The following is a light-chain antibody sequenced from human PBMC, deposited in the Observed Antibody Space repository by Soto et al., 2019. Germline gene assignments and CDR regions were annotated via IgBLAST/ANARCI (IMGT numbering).Light chain of an antibody. CDR3: QQSYRTPRT. CDR2: AAS. Sequence: DIQMTQSPSSLSAYVGDRVTFTCRASQNIGKYLNWYQQKPGKAPKLLIYAASSLQSGVPSRFSGSGSGTDFALIISSLQPEDFATYYCQQSYRTPRTFGQGTKVESK. J-gene: IGKJ1*01. CDR1: QNIGKY. V-gene: IGKV1-39*01.